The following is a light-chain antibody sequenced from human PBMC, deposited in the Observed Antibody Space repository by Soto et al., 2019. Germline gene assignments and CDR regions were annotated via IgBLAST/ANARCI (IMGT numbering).Light chain of an antibody. CDR2: GAS. CDR3: QQYNNWPRT. CDR1: QYVSNK. J-gene: IGKJ1*01. V-gene: IGKV3-15*01. Sequence: EIVMTHSPATLSVSPWETATLSCRASQYVSNKVAWYQQKPGQAPSLLIYGASTRATGIPARFSGSGSGTEFTLTINSLQSEDFAVYYCQQYNNWPRTFGQGTKVDIK.